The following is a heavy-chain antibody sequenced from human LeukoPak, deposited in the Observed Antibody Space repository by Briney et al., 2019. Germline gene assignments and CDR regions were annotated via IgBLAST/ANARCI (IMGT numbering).Heavy chain of an antibody. V-gene: IGHV3-74*01. CDR2: INSDGSST. J-gene: IGHJ4*02. D-gene: IGHD1-26*01. Sequence: GGCLILSCAASGFSLSSYWMHSARQAPGRGLVWVSRINSDGSSTSYADSVKGRFPISRDKAKNTLYLQMNSLRAEETAVYYCASYSGSYYGFDYWGQGTLVTASS. CDR1: GFSLSSYW. CDR3: ASYSGSYYGFDY.